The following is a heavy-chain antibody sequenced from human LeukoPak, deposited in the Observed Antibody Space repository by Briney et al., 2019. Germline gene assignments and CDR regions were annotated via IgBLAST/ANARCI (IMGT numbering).Heavy chain of an antibody. J-gene: IGHJ4*02. Sequence: GGSLGLSCAASGFTFSSFEMNWVRQAPGKGLEWVSVFYTSGRTYYADSVKGRFTISRDNSKNTLYLQMNSLRAEDTAVYYCARGDRAASGFDYWGQGTLVTVST. CDR2: FYTSGRT. CDR1: GFTFSSFE. CDR3: ARGDRAASGFDY. V-gene: IGHV3-66*01. D-gene: IGHD2-15*01.